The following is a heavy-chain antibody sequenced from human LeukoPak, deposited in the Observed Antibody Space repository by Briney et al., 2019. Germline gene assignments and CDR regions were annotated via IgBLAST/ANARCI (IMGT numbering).Heavy chain of an antibody. D-gene: IGHD3-16*01. CDR3: ARVIGSYGDSAY. Sequence: GGSLRLSCTASGFKFSSFSMNWARQAPGKGLEWLSYISSTSSAIYYADSVKGRFTISRDDAKNSLYLQMDSLRAEDTAIYYCARVIGSYGDSAYWGQGTLVTVSS. V-gene: IGHV3-48*04. CDR2: ISSTSSAI. J-gene: IGHJ4*02. CDR1: GFKFSSFS.